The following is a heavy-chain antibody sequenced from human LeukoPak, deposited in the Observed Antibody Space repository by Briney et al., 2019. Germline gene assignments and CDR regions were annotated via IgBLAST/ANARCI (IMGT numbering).Heavy chain of an antibody. CDR3: ARVKVDTIFGVVTSTGYMDV. CDR1: GYTFTSYG. CDR2: ISAYNGNT. V-gene: IGHV1-18*01. J-gene: IGHJ6*03. D-gene: IGHD3-3*01. Sequence: ASVKVSCKASGYTFTSYGISWVRQAPGQGLEWMGWISAYNGNTNYAQKIQGRVTITADESTSTAYMELSSLRSEDTAVYYCARVKVDTIFGVVTSTGYMDVWGKGTTVTVSS.